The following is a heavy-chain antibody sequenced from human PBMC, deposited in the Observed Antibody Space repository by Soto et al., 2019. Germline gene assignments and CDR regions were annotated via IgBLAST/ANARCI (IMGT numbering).Heavy chain of an antibody. J-gene: IGHJ3*01. Sequence: GGSLRLSCEASGFTFSSYGMHWVRQAPGKGLEWVAVISFDGSKTYYEDSVNCRFTISRDNSKNTLNLQMNSLRAEDTAVYYCAKANFKYYYDGSVNCFLVWGQGTMVTVSS. CDR3: AKANFKYYYDGSVNCFLV. V-gene: IGHV3-30*18. CDR2: ISFDGSKT. D-gene: IGHD3-22*01. CDR1: GFTFSSYG.